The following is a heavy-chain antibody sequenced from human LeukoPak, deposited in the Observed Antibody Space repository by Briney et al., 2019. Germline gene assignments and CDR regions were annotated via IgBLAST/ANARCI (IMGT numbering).Heavy chain of an antibody. V-gene: IGHV4-31*11. CDR3: ARDGGAAGKAFDI. CDR2: IYYSGST. J-gene: IGHJ3*02. Sequence: KPSETLSLTCAVYGGSFSGYYWSWIRQHPGKGLEWIGYIYYSGSTYYNPSLKSRVTISVDTSKNQFSLKLSSVTAADTAVYYCARDGGAAGKAFDIWGQGTMVTVSS. CDR1: GGSFSGYY. D-gene: IGHD6-19*01.